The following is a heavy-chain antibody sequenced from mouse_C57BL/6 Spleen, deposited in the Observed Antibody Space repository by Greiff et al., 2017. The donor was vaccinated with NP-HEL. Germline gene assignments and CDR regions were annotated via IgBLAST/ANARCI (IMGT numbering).Heavy chain of an antibody. CDR1: GFTFSSYA. CDR2: ISAGGSYT. V-gene: IGHV5-4*01. CDR3: ARVDYGYYAKDY. J-gene: IGHJ4*01. Sequence: EVQLVESGGGLVKPGGSLKLSCAASGFTFSSYAMSWVRQTPEKRLEWVATISAGGSYTYYPDNVKGRFTISRDNAKNNLYLQMSHLKSEDTAMYYCARVDYGYYAKDYWGQGTSVTVSS. D-gene: IGHD1-1*01.